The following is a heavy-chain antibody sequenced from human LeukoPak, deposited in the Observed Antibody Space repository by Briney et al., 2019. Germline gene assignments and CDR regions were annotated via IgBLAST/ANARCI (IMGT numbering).Heavy chain of an antibody. V-gene: IGHV4-59*08. Sequence: SETLSLTCTVSGGSISSYYWSWIRQPPGKGLERIGYIYYSGSTNYNPSLKSRVTISVDTSKNQFSLKLSSVTAADTAVYYCARHGTNYDILTGYYRAGWFDPWGQGTLVTVSS. CDR3: ARHGTNYDILTGYYRAGWFDP. CDR1: GGSISSYY. D-gene: IGHD3-9*01. J-gene: IGHJ5*02. CDR2: IYYSGST.